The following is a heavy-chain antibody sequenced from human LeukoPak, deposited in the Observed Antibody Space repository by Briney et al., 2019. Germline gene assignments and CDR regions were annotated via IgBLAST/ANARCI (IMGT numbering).Heavy chain of an antibody. V-gene: IGHV4-4*07. D-gene: IGHD6-13*01. J-gene: IGHJ4*02. CDR2: IYTSGST. CDR1: GGSISSYY. CDR3: ARGSSSSWYRAFDY. Sequence: SETLSLTCTVSGGSISSYYWSWIRQPAGKGLEWIGRIYTSGSTNYIPSLKSRVTMSVDTSKDQFSLKLSSVTAADTAVYYCARGSSSSWYRAFDYWGQGTLVTVSS.